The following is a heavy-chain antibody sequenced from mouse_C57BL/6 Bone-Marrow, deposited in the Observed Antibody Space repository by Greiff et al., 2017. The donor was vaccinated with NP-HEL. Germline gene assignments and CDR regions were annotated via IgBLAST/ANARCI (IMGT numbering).Heavy chain of an antibody. V-gene: IGHV5-6*01. J-gene: IGHJ2*01. Sequence: EVHLVESGGDLVKPGGSLKLSCAASGFTFSSYGMSWVRQTPDKRLEWVATISSGGSYPYYPDSVKGRFTISRDNAKNTLYLQMSSLKSEDTAMYYCARRLTAYYFDYWGQGTTLTVSS. CDR1: GFTFSSYG. D-gene: IGHD2-13*01. CDR3: ARRLTAYYFDY. CDR2: ISSGGSYP.